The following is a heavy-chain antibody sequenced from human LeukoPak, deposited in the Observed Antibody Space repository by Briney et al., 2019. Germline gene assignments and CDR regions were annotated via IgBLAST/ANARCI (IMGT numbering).Heavy chain of an antibody. CDR3: ARGRAIFGVVDAFDI. D-gene: IGHD3-3*01. CDR2: INHSGST. J-gene: IGHJ3*02. CDR1: GGPFSGYY. Sequence: PSETLSLTCAVYGGPFSGYYWSWIRQPPGKGLEWIGEINHSGSTNYNPSLKSRVTISVDTSKNQFSLKLSSVTAADTAVYYCARGRAIFGVVDAFDIWGQGTMVTVSS. V-gene: IGHV4-34*01.